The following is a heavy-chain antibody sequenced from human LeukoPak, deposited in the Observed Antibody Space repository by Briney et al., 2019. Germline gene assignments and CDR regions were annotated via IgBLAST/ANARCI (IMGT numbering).Heavy chain of an antibody. CDR3: ARSSYYDFWSGPSNWFDP. CDR1: GGSISIYY. V-gene: IGHV4-59*01. Sequence: SETLSLTCTVSGGSISIYYWNWIRQPPGKGLEWIGSIYNSGSTNYNPSLKSRVTISVDTSKNQFSLKLSSVTAADTAVYYCARSSYYDFWSGPSNWFDPWGQGTLVTVSS. CDR2: IYNSGST. D-gene: IGHD3-3*01. J-gene: IGHJ5*02.